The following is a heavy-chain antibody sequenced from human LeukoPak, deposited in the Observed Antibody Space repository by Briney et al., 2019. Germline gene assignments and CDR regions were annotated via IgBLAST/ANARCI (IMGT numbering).Heavy chain of an antibody. CDR1: GFTFSSYS. D-gene: IGHD2-2*01. CDR2: ISSSSYI. V-gene: IGHV3-21*01. J-gene: IGHJ4*02. CDR3: ARGFYCSSTSCWDY. Sequence: GGSLRLSCAASGFTFSSYSMNWVRQAPGKGLEWVSSISSSSYIYYADSVKGRFTISRDNAKNSLYLQMNSLRAEDTAVYYCARGFYCSSTSCWDYWGQGTLVTVSS.